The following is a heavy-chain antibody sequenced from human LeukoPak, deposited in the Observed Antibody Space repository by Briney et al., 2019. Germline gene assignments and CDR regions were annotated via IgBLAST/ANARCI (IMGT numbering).Heavy chain of an antibody. V-gene: IGHV5-51*01. CDR2: IFPDDSDT. CDR3: ASRVGVAGTFDAFDL. D-gene: IGHD2-21*02. J-gene: IGHJ3*01. CDR1: GYNFPRHW. Sequence: GESLKISCATSGYNFPRHWIGWVRQMPGKGLEYVGVIFPDDSDTRYSPSPEGHVTISADTSINTAYLQWRSLQASDTAMYFCASRVGVAGTFDAFDLWGQGTMVTVSS.